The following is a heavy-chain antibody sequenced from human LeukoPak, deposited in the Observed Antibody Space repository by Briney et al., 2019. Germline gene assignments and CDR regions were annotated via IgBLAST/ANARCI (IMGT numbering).Heavy chain of an antibody. Sequence: PGGSLRLSCAASGFTFDDYAMHWVRHAPGKGLEWVSGISWNSGSIGYADSVKGRFTISRDNAKNSLYLQMNSLRAEDTALYYCAKSLWFGDSAFDIWGQGTMVTVSS. V-gene: IGHV3-9*01. CDR3: AKSLWFGDSAFDI. D-gene: IGHD3-10*01. CDR1: GFTFDDYA. J-gene: IGHJ3*02. CDR2: ISWNSGSI.